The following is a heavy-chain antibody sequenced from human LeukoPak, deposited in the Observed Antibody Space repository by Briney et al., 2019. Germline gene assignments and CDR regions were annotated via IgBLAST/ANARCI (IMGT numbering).Heavy chain of an antibody. CDR2: ITPGGGT. V-gene: IGHV1-2*02. CDR1: GYTFTNYG. J-gene: IGHJ4*02. D-gene: IGHD5-24*01. Sequence: ASVKVSCKASGYTFTNYGISWVRQAPGQGLEWMGWITPGGGTNHPQKFQGRVAITWDTSITTAYMDLSRLTSDDTAVYYCARDRYGDGFAHLDYWGQGALVTVSS. CDR3: ARDRYGDGFAHLDY.